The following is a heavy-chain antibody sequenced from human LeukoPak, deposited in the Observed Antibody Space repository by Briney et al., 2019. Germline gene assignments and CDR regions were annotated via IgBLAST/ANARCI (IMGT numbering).Heavy chain of an antibody. Sequence: SETLSLTCTVSSGSISTSNYYWGWVRQPPGKALEWIGNIFYSGSTYYSPSLKSRVTISLDTSRNQFSLKLNSVTAADTAVYYCARGPIIDIVIVPAADDYYYMDVWGKGTTVTVSS. J-gene: IGHJ6*03. D-gene: IGHD2-2*01. CDR3: ARGPIIDIVIVPAADDYYYMDV. CDR1: SGSISTSNYY. V-gene: IGHV4-39*07. CDR2: IFYSGST.